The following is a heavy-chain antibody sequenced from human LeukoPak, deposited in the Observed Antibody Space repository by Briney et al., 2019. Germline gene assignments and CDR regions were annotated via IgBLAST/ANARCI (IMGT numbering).Heavy chain of an antibody. D-gene: IGHD6-19*01. CDR2: ISSSGST. CDR1: GDSISSGDYY. Sequence: PSETLSLTCTVSGDSISSGDYYWSWIRQPAGKGLEWIGRISSSGSTNYNPSLKSRVTISVDKSKNQFSLKLSSVTAADTAVYYCARLAVAGNHDDYWGQGTLVTVSS. J-gene: IGHJ4*02. CDR3: ARLAVAGNHDDY. V-gene: IGHV4-61*02.